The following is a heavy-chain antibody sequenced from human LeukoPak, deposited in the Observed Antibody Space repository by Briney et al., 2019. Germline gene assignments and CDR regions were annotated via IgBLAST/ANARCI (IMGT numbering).Heavy chain of an antibody. V-gene: IGHV4-34*01. CDR2: INHSGST. D-gene: IGHD3-10*01. CDR1: GGSFSGHY. J-gene: IGHJ4*02. CDR3: AIYGSGSYSIDY. Sequence: PSETLSLTCALDGGSFSGHYWSWIRQPPGKGLEWIGEINHSGSTNYNPYLKRRVTISVDTTKNQFSLKLSSVTAADTAVYYCAIYGSGSYSIDYWGQGTLVTVSS.